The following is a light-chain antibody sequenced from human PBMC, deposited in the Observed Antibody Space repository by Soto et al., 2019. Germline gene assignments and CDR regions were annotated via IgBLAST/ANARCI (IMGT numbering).Light chain of an antibody. J-gene: IGKJ2*03. CDR2: ATS. CDR1: QSVSTNY. V-gene: IGKV3-20*01. Sequence: EIVLTQSPGTLSLSPGDRVTLSCRASQSVSTNYFSWYQQKPGQAPRLLIYATSSRAVGIPDRFSGSGSGTAFTLTISILEPDDFAMYYCQPYGDYNSPRYSFGQGPRLEI. CDR3: QPYGDYNSPRYS.